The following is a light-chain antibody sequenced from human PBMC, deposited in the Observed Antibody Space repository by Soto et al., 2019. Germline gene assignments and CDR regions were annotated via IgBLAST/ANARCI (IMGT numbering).Light chain of an antibody. J-gene: IGKJ3*01. V-gene: IGKV1-9*01. Sequence: DIQLTQSPSFLSASVGDRVTITCRASQGISSYLAWYQQKPGKAPKLLIYAASTLQSGVPSRFSGSGSGTEFTLDISSLQPEDFATYYCQQLNSYPPFTVGPGNKVDIK. CDR2: AAS. CDR3: QQLNSYPPFT. CDR1: QGISSY.